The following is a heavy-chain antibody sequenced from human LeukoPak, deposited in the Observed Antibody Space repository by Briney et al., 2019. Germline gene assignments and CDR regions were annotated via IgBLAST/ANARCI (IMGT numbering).Heavy chain of an antibody. D-gene: IGHD3-10*01. J-gene: IGHJ6*03. Sequence: NPSETLSLTCTVSGGTFSSYYWSWIRQAPGKGLEWISYIYTSGSTNYNPSLMSRLTTSVDTSKNQFSLKLSSVTAADTAVYYCARRGGSQYYYYYIDVWGKGTTVTVSS. CDR3: ARRGGSQYYYYYIDV. V-gene: IGHV4-4*09. CDR2: IYTSGST. CDR1: GGTFSSYY.